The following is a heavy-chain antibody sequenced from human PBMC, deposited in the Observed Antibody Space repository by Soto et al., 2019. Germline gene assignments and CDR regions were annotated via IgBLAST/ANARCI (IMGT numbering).Heavy chain of an antibody. D-gene: IGHD3-10*01. Sequence: QVQLVESGGGVVQPGVSLRLSCAASGFNFKNYGMHWXXXGPGKGLEWVAVVWNDGTNKYYGXXFQGRVTISRDNSKXXXXXXXXXXXXXXXXXXXXXXXPGRGEPPFDHWGQGTLVTVSS. CDR1: GFNFKNYG. CDR2: VWNDGTNK. V-gene: IGHV3-33*01. J-gene: IGHJ4*02. CDR3: XXXPGRGEPPFDH.